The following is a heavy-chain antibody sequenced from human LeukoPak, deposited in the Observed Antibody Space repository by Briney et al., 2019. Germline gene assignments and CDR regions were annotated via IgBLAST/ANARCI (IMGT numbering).Heavy chain of an antibody. CDR3: AKNYYDSSGLFDY. CDR2: ISSSSSYI. D-gene: IGHD3-22*01. J-gene: IGHJ4*02. V-gene: IGHV3-21*01. CDR1: GFTFSSYS. Sequence: GGSLRLSCAASGFTFSSYSMNWVRPAPGKGLEWVSSISSSSSYIYYADSVKGRFTISRDNAKNSLYLQMNSLRAEDTAVYYCAKNYYDSSGLFDYWGQGTLVTVSS.